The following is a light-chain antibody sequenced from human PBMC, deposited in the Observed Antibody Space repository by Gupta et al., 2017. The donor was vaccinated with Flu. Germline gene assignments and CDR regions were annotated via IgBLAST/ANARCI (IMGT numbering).Light chain of an antibody. CDR1: SSNTGSNT. J-gene: IGLJ3*02. CDR2: STN. V-gene: IGLV1-44*01. CDR3: SAWDDSLKGYWV. Sequence: QSVLTQPPSAPGAPGQTVTISCSGSSSNTGSNTVNWYQQLPGTAPKLLIYSTNQRPSGVPDRFSGCKSGTSASLAISGRQSEDEADYYFSAWDDSLKGYWVFGGGTKLTV.